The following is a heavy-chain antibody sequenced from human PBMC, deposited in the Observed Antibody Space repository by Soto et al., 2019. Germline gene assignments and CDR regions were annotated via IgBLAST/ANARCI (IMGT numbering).Heavy chain of an antibody. V-gene: IGHV3-30-3*01. Sequence: QVQLVESGGGVVQPGRSLRLSCAASGFTFSSYAMHWVRQAPGKGLEWVAVISYDGSNKYYADSVKGRFTISRDNSKNTLYLQINSLRAEDTAVYYCARDKGLGHGLDYWGQGTLVTVSS. J-gene: IGHJ4*02. CDR1: GFTFSSYA. CDR3: ARDKGLGHGLDY. CDR2: ISYDGSNK.